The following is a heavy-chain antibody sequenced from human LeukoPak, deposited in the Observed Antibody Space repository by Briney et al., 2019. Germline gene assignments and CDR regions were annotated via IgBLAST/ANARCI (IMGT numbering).Heavy chain of an antibody. J-gene: IGHJ5*02. V-gene: IGHV5-51*01. CDR3: ARHSAGYCSGGSCYPFRWFDP. CDR2: IYPGDSDT. CDR1: GYSFTSYW. D-gene: IGHD2-15*01. Sequence: GESLKISCKGSGYSFTSYWIGWVRQMPGKGLEWMGIIYPGDSDTRYSPSFQGQVTISADKSISTAYLQWSSLKASDTAMYYCARHSAGYCSGGSCYPFRWFDPWGQGTLVTVSS.